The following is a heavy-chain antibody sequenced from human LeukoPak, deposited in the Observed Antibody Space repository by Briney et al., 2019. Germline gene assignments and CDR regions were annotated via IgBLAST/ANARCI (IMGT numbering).Heavy chain of an antibody. D-gene: IGHD3-16*01. Sequence: ASVKVSCKASGYTFTGYYMHWVRQAPGQGLEWMGWINPNSGGTNYVQKFQGRVTMTRDTSISTAYMELSRLGSDDTAVYYCARDLMDRLWHSSSGGVSDYWGQGTLVTVSS. J-gene: IGHJ4*02. CDR2: INPNSGGT. CDR1: GYTFTGYY. V-gene: IGHV1-2*02. CDR3: ARDLMDRLWHSSSGGVSDY.